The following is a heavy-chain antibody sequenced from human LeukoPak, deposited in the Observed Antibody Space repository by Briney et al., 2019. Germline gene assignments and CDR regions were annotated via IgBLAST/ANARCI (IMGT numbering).Heavy chain of an antibody. J-gene: IGHJ4*02. Sequence: GSLRLSWSASGFPFSNHAMKWVRQGPGKGLGWVSAISGSGGSTYYADSVKGRFTMSRDNSNSTVCLQMNSLRAEDTAVYFCAKAMSRRAYTSGADHWGQGTLVTVAS. CDR3: AKAMSRRAYTSGADH. D-gene: IGHD2-21*01. V-gene: IGHV3-23*01. CDR1: GFPFSNHA. CDR2: ISGSGGST.